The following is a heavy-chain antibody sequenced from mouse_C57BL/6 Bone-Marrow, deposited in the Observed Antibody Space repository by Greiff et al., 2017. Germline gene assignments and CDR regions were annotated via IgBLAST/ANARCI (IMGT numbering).Heavy chain of an antibody. CDR1: GFTFSDYY. Sequence: EVQLVESGGGLVQPGGSLKLSCAASGFTFSDYYMYWVRQTPEKGLEWVGQISNGGGSTYYPDTVKGRFTISRDNANNTLYLRMSRLKAEDTAMYYCARHRPYGSSYGGYAMDYWGQGTSVTVSS. J-gene: IGHJ4*01. CDR2: ISNGGGST. D-gene: IGHD1-1*01. V-gene: IGHV5-12*01. CDR3: ARHRPYGSSYGGYAMDY.